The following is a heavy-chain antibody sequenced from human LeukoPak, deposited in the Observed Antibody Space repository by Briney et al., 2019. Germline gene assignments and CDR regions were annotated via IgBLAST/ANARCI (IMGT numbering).Heavy chain of an antibody. CDR1: GFTFSDYY. Sequence: PGGSLRLSCAASGFTFSDYYMSWIRQAPGKGLEWVSYISSSSFKIGYADSVKGRFTISRDNSKNSLYLQMDSLRVEDTAVYYCVRDPSYGSSWYYYMDVWGKGTTVTVSS. V-gene: IGHV3-11*06. CDR3: VRDPSYGSSWYYYMDV. CDR2: ISSSSFKI. J-gene: IGHJ6*03. D-gene: IGHD6-13*01.